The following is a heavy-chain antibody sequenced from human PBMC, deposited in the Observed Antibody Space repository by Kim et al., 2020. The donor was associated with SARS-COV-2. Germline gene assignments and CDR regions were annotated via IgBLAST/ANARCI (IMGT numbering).Heavy chain of an antibody. Sequence: GGSLRLSCAASGFTFSTYGMHWVRQAPGKGLEWVAVISYDGSNKYYADSVKGRFTISRDNSKNTLYLQMNSLRAEDTAVYYCAKGAFYYYGSGSYHYGMDVWGQGTPVTVSS. D-gene: IGHD3-10*01. CDR2: ISYDGSNK. CDR1: GFTFSTYG. CDR3: AKGAFYYYGSGSYHYGMDV. J-gene: IGHJ6*02. V-gene: IGHV3-30*18.